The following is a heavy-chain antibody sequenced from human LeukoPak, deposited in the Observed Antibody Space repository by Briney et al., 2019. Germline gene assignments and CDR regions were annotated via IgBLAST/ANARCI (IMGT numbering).Heavy chain of an antibody. V-gene: IGHV3-30*02. J-gene: IGHJ4*02. CDR3: AKAKGAYYYDSSGYESHFDY. CDR1: GFTFSSYG. Sequence: PGGSLRLSCAASGFTFSSYGMHWVRQAPGKGLEWVAFIRYDGTNKYYPDSVKGRFTISRDNSKNTLYLQMNGLRAEDTAVYYCAKAKGAYYYDSSGYESHFDYWGQGTLVTVSS. D-gene: IGHD3-22*01. CDR2: IRYDGTNK.